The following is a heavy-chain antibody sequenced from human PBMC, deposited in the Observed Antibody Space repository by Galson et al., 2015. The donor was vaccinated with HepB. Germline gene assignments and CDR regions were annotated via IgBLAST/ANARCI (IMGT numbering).Heavy chain of an antibody. Sequence: SLRLSCAASGFTFNIYTMGWVRQAPGKGLVWVSRINSDGSSTSYADSVKGRFTISRDNAKNTLYLQMNSLRAEDTAVYYCARTTYSSSPYYYYYMDVWGKGTTVTVSS. D-gene: IGHD6-13*01. CDR3: ARTTYSSSPYYYYYMDV. V-gene: IGHV3-74*01. CDR1: GFTFNIYT. CDR2: INSDGSST. J-gene: IGHJ6*03.